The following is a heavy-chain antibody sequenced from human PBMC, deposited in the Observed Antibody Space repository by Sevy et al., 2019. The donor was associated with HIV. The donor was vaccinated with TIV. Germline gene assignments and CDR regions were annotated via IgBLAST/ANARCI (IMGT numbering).Heavy chain of an antibody. J-gene: IGHJ5*02. CDR1: GYTLTELS. CDR3: ATGVTTRESVVQSWFDP. V-gene: IGHV1-24*01. CDR2: FDPEDGET. Sequence: ASVKVSCKVSGYTLTELSMHWVRQAPGKGLEWMGGFDPEDGETIYAQKFQGRVTMTEDTSTDTAYMELSSLRSEDTAVYYCATGVTTRESVVQSWFDPWGQGNLVTVSS. D-gene: IGHD1-1*01.